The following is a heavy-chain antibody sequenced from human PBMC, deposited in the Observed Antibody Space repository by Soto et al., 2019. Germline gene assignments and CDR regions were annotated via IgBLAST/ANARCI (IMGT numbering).Heavy chain of an antibody. J-gene: IGHJ6*03. D-gene: IGHD2-15*01. V-gene: IGHV4-59*01. CDR3: ARATHAATFGFHYYMDF. CDR2: IFYSGSS. Sequence: SETLSLTCTVSGGSISRYYWSWIRQPPGKGLECIGYIFYSGSSNYNPSLKSRVSMSIDTSKNQFSLELASVTAADTALYFCARATHAATFGFHYYMDFWGKGTTVTVSS. CDR1: GGSISRYY.